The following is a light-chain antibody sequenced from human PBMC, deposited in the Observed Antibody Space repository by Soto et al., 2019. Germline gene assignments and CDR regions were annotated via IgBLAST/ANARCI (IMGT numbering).Light chain of an antibody. CDR2: AAS. J-gene: IGKJ3*01. Sequence: DIQLTQSPSFLSASVGDRVTITCRASQGISSYLAWYQQKPGKAPKLLIYAASTLQSGVPSRFSGSGSGTEVTLTLSSLQPEDFATYYCQQRNSYPPSFGPVTKSDIK. V-gene: IGKV1-9*01. CDR3: QQRNSYPPS. CDR1: QGISSY.